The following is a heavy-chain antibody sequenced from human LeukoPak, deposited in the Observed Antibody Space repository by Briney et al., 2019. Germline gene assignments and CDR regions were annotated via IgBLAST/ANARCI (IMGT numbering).Heavy chain of an antibody. CDR2: ISGIGGST. Sequence: GGSLRLSCAASGFTFSSYAMSWVRQAPGKGLEWVSAISGIGGSTYYADSVKGRFTISRDNSKNTLYLQMNSLRGKDTAVYYCAKGSKGDYFDYWGQGTLVTVSS. V-gene: IGHV3-23*01. CDR1: GFTFSSYA. J-gene: IGHJ4*02. CDR3: AKGSKGDYFDY. D-gene: IGHD1-26*01.